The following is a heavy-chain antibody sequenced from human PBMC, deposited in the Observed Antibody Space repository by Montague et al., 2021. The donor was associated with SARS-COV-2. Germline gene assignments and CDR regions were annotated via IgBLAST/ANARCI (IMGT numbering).Heavy chain of an antibody. J-gene: IGHJ6*03. CDR3: ARTYTYYDFWSGYPWDYYMDV. CDR1: GGSFSGYY. Sequence: SETLSLTCAVYGGSFSGYYWSWIRQPPGKRLEWIGEINHSGSTNYNPSLKSRVTISVDTSKNQFSLKLSSVTAPDTAVYYCARTYTYYDFWSGYPWDYYMDVWGKGTTVTVSS. V-gene: IGHV4-34*01. D-gene: IGHD3-3*01. CDR2: INHSGST.